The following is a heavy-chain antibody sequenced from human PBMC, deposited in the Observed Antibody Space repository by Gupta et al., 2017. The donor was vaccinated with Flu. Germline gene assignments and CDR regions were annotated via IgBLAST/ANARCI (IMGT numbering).Heavy chain of an antibody. Sequence: AASGVTCSSSWLQGDGRAPGKGLVWVLRSNPDGSSTAYADSGKGRFTINRDNAKNTLYLQMNSVRAEDTAGYYCATVTTGCWGQGTLVTVSS. CDR1: GVTCSSSW. CDR3: ATVTTGC. D-gene: IGHD4-17*01. V-gene: IGHV3-74*01. J-gene: IGHJ4*02. CDR2: SNPDGSST.